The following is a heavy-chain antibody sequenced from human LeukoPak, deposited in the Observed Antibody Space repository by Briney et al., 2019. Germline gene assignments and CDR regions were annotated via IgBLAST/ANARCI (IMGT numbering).Heavy chain of an antibody. V-gene: IGHV4-30-4*01. CDR2: IYYSGST. Sequence: PSQTLSLTCTVSGGSISSGDYYWSRIRQPPGKGLEWIGYIYYSGSTYYNPSLKSRVTISVDTSKNQFSLKLSSVTAADTAVYYCARGSSSSGWFDPWGQGTLVTVSS. CDR1: GGSISSGDYY. J-gene: IGHJ5*02. D-gene: IGHD6-6*01. CDR3: ARGSSSSGWFDP.